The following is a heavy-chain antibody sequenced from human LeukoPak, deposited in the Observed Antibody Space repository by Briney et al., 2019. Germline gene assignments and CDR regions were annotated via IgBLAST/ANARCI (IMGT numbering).Heavy chain of an antibody. V-gene: IGHV3-23*01. D-gene: IGHD1-26*01. CDR1: GFTFSSAA. CDR2: ISPTGGNT. CDR3: AKDFQSGSDY. J-gene: IGHJ4*02. Sequence: GGSLRLSCAASGFTFSSAAMTWVRQAPGKGLEWVSLISPTGGNTFYADSVKGRFTISRDNSKNTLYLQMNSLRAEDTAVYYCAKDFQSGSDYWGQGTLVTVSS.